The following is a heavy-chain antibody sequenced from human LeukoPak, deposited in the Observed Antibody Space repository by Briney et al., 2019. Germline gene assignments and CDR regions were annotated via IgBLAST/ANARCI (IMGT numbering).Heavy chain of an antibody. CDR1: GFTFSTYA. D-gene: IGHD6-19*01. Sequence: GGSLRLPCAASGFTFSTYAMHWVRQAPGKGLEWVAVISYDGSNKYYADSVKGRFTISRDNSKNTLYVQMNSLRAEDTAVYYCARDHGSSGWYETVDYWGQGTLVTVSS. CDR3: ARDHGSSGWYETVDY. CDR2: ISYDGSNK. V-gene: IGHV3-30-3*01. J-gene: IGHJ4*02.